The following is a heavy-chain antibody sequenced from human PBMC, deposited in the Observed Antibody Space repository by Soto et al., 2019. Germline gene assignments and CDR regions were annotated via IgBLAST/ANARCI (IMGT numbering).Heavy chain of an antibody. CDR3: ARDGVGATAFFGYFDY. CDR1: GIIFTGYG. CDR2: IRYDGSNI. D-gene: IGHD1-26*01. Sequence: GGSLRLSCAVSGIIFTGYGMHWVRQAPGEGLEWVAVIRYDGSNIYYADSVKGRFTISRDNSKNTLYLQMNSLRAEDTAVYYCARDGVGATAFFGYFDYWGQGALVTVSS. V-gene: IGHV3-33*01. J-gene: IGHJ4*02.